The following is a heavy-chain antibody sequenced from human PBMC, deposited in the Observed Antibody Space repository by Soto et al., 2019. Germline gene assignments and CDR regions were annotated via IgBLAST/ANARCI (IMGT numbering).Heavy chain of an antibody. D-gene: IGHD5-18*01. J-gene: IGHJ5*02. CDR2: IYHSGST. CDR1: GGSISSGGYS. CDR3: ARAGGYSYGKVHHNNWFDP. V-gene: IGHV4-30-2*01. Sequence: SETLSLTCAVSGGSISSGGYSWSWIRQPPGKGLEWIGYIYHSGSTYYNPSLKSRVTISVDRSKNQFSLKLSSVTAADTAVYYCARAGGYSYGKVHHNNWFDPWGQGTLVTVSS.